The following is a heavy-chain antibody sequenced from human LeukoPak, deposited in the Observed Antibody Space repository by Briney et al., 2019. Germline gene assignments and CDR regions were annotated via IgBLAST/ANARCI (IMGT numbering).Heavy chain of an antibody. CDR2: IYTSGST. V-gene: IGHV4-61*02. D-gene: IGHD1-26*01. CDR1: GASVNSGNYY. Sequence: SETLSLTCTVSGASVNSGNYYWTWIRQPAGKRLEWIGRIYTSGSTNYNPSLKSRVTISIDASKNQFSLRLSSVTAADTAVYYCTRGGELMNFWGQGTLVTVSS. CDR3: TRGGELMNF. J-gene: IGHJ4*02.